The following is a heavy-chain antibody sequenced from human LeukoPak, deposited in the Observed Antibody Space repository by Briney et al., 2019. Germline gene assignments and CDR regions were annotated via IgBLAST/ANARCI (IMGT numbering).Heavy chain of an antibody. V-gene: IGHV1-69*01. CDR3: ARGIRYYDILTGHVKGHDNSYYYYMDV. CDR1: GGTFSSYA. D-gene: IGHD3-9*01. Sequence: ASVKVSCKASGGTFSSYAISWVRQAPGQGLEWMGGIIPIFGTANYAQKFQGRVTITADEFTTTVYTELSSLRSEDTAVYYCARGIRYYDILTGHVKGHDNSYYYYMDVWGQGTAVTISS. J-gene: IGHJ6*03. CDR2: IIPIFGTA.